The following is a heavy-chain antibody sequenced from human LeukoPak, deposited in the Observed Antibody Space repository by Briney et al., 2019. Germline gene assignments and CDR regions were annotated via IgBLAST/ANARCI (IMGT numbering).Heavy chain of an antibody. CDR1: GGTFSSYA. Sequence: SVKVSCKASGGTFSSYAISWVRQAPGQGLERMGRIIPILGIANYAQKFQGRVTFTADKSTSTAYMELSSLRSEDTAVYYCAKYDSSGYYSDAFDIWGQGTMVTVSS. J-gene: IGHJ3*02. D-gene: IGHD3-22*01. CDR3: AKYDSSGYYSDAFDI. V-gene: IGHV1-69*04. CDR2: IIPILGIA.